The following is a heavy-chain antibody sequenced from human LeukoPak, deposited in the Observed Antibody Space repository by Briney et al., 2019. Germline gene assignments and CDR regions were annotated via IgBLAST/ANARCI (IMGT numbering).Heavy chain of an antibody. D-gene: IGHD3-16*02. CDR1: GFTFSNAW. V-gene: IGHV3-15*01. J-gene: IGHJ4*02. CDR3: TTEVYDYVWGSYRYGLDY. Sequence: GGSLRLSCAASGFTFSNAWMSWVRQAPGKGLEWVGRIKSKTDGGTTDYAAPVKGRFTISRDDSKNTLYLQMNSLKTEDTAVYYCTTEVYDYVWGSYRYGLDYWGQGTLVTVSS. CDR2: IKSKTDGGTT.